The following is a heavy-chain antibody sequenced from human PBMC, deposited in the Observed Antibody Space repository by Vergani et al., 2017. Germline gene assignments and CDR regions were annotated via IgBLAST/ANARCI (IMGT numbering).Heavy chain of an antibody. V-gene: IGHV1-69*01. J-gene: IGHJ4*02. D-gene: IGHD1-26*01. Sequence: QVQLVQSGAEVKKPGSSVKVSCKASGGTFSSYAISWVRQAPGQGLEWMGGIIPIFGTANYAQKFQGRVTITADASTSTAYMGLSSLRSEDTAVYYCAXALHIYRLVGANIYYFDYWGQGTLVTVSS. CDR3: AXALHIYRLVGANIYYFDY. CDR1: GGTFSSYA. CDR2: IIPIFGTA.